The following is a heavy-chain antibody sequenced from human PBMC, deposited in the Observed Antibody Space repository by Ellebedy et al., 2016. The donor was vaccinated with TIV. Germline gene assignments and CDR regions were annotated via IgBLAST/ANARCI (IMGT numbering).Heavy chain of an antibody. CDR3: ARAGIDTHPWGYMGPALYYYALDG. CDR1: GGSISNYY. CDR2: VYYSGST. V-gene: IGHV4-59*01. Sequence: SETLSLTXTISGGSISNYYWSWIRQPPGKGLEWIGDVYYSGSTNYNPSLSSRIAISVDTSKNQFSLKLRSVTAADTAIYYCARAGIDTHPWGYMGPALYYYALDGWGQGTTVAVSS. J-gene: IGHJ6*02. D-gene: IGHD5-18*01.